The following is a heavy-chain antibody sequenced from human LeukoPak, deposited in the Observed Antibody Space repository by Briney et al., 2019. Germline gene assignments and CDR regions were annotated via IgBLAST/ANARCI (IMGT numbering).Heavy chain of an antibody. J-gene: IGHJ4*02. D-gene: IGHD2-15*01. V-gene: IGHV1-8*01. CDR2: MNPNSGNT. CDR3: AREGCSGGSCYSSFDY. Sequence: ASVKVSCKASGYTFTSYDINWVRQATGQGLEWMGWMNPNSGNTGYAQKFQGRVTMTRNTSISTAYMELSSLRSEDTAVYYCAREGCSGGSCYSSFDYWGQGTLVTVSS. CDR1: GYTFTSYD.